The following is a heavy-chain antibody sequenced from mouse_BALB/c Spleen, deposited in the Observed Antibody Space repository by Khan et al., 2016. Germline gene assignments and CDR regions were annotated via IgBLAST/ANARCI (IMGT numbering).Heavy chain of an antibody. CDR3: ARGGSSYSSSAY. J-gene: IGHJ3*01. CDR1: GYTFTSYW. V-gene: IGHV1-87*01. Sequence: QVQLQQSGAELVRPGTSVKLSCKASGYTFTSYWMQWVKQRPGQGLEWIGTIYPGDGDTRYTQKFKGKATLTADKSSSTAYMQLSSLASEDFAVYYGARGGSSYSSSAYWGQGTLVTVSA. CDR2: IYPGDGDT. D-gene: IGHD1-1*01.